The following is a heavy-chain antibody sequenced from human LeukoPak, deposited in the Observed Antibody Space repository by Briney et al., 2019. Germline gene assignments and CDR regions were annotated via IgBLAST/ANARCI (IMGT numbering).Heavy chain of an antibody. Sequence: SETLSLTCTVSGGSISGYYWSWIRQPPGKGLEWIGYINYSGSTNYNPSLKSRVTISVDTSKNQFSLKLTSVTAADTAVYHCVRYFGWPYAFDIWGQGTMVTVSS. D-gene: IGHD3-9*01. CDR1: GGSISGYY. V-gene: IGHV4-59*01. CDR3: VRYFGWPYAFDI. CDR2: INYSGST. J-gene: IGHJ3*02.